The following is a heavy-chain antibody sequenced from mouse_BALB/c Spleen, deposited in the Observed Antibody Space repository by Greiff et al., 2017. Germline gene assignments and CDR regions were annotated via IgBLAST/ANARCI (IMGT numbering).Heavy chain of an antibody. J-gene: IGHJ3*01. CDR1: GFTFSDYY. Sequence: EVMLVESGGGLVKPGGSLKLSCAASGFTFSDYYMYWVRQTPEKRLEWVATISDGGSYTYYPDSVKGRFTISRDNAKNNLYLQMSSLKSEDTAMYYCARDEGSPWFAYCGQGTLVTVSA. CDR2: ISDGGSYT. V-gene: IGHV5-4*02. D-gene: IGHD3-3*01. CDR3: ARDEGSPWFAY.